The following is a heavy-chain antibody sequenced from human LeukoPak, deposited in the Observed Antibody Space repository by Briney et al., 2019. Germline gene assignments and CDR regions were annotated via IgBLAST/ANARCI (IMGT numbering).Heavy chain of an antibody. CDR3: AKNDYYSSGSYYNWFDP. Sequence: GGSLRLSCAASGFTFSSYAMTWVRQAPGKGLEWVSTFSSSGGSTYYADSVKGRFTISRNNSKDTLYLQMNSLRAEDTAVYYCAKNDYYSSGSYYNWFDPWGQGTLVTVSS. J-gene: IGHJ5*02. V-gene: IGHV3-23*01. D-gene: IGHD3-10*01. CDR1: GFTFSSYA. CDR2: FSSSGGST.